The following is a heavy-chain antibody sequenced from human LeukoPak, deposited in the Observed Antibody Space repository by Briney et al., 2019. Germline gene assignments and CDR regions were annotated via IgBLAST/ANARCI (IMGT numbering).Heavy chain of an antibody. CDR3: ARVYYSSSYDYWYFDL. Sequence: PSETLSLTCTVSGGSISSYYWTWIRQSPGKGLEWIGFFHHSGSTNYNPSFKSRVTISADTSNNHFSLRLTSVTAADTAVYYCARVYYSSSYDYWYFDLWGRGTLVTVSS. CDR1: GGSISSYY. CDR2: FHHSGST. J-gene: IGHJ2*01. V-gene: IGHV4-59*01. D-gene: IGHD6-13*01.